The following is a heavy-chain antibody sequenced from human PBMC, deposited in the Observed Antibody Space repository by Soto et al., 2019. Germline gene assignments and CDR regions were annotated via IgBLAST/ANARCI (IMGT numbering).Heavy chain of an antibody. V-gene: IGHV1-2*02. CDR2: INPATGAT. CDR1: GYPVTAYY. J-gene: IGHJ3*02. Sequence: QLHLVQSGAVVKKPGASVTVSCSASGYPVTAYYMHWVRQAPGRGLEWMGGINPATGATKYTQTCQGRDPMTRDTSSSTVFMELSGLTSEDTAVFYCARRGGVGVAGSAAFDMWGQGTLVTVSS. D-gene: IGHD3-3*01. CDR3: ARRGGVGVAGSAAFDM.